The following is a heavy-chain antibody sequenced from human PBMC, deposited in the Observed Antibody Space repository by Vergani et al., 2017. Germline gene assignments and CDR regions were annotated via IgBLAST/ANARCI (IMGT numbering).Heavy chain of an antibody. Sequence: QVQLQESGPGLVKPSQTLSLTCTVSGGTISSGDYYWSWNSQPPGKGREWIGYIYYSGSTYYHPSLRSRVTISVDTSKNQFSLKLSSVTAADTAVYYCAREAVGASSYYYYYMDVWGKGTTVTVSS. CDR3: AREAVGASSYYYYYMDV. D-gene: IGHD6-19*01. J-gene: IGHJ6*03. CDR1: GGTISSGDYY. V-gene: IGHV4-30-4*08. CDR2: IYYSGST.